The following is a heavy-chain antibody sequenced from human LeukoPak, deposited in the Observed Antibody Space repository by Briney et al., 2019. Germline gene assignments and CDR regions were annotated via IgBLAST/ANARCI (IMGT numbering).Heavy chain of an antibody. Sequence: SESLSLTCTVSGDSISSSSYYWGWIRQTPGKGLEWFGSIFHSGSTYYTPSLKSRVTISVDTSKNQFSLKLNSVTAADTAVYFCARRAYSAAYWKHFDYWGQGALVTVSS. V-gene: IGHV4-39*01. CDR3: ARRAYSAAYWKHFDY. CDR2: IFHSGST. D-gene: IGHD1-1*01. J-gene: IGHJ4*02. CDR1: GDSISSSSYY.